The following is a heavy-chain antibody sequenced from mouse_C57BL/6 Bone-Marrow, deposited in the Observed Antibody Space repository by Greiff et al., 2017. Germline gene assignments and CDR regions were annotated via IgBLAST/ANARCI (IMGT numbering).Heavy chain of an antibody. D-gene: IGHD1-1*01. V-gene: IGHV3-6*01. CDR1: GYSITSGYY. J-gene: IGHJ1*03. Sequence: EVQRVESGPGLVKPSQSLSLTCSVTGYSITSGYYWNWIRQFPGNKLEWMGYISYDGSNNYNPSLKNRISITRDTSKNQFFLKLNSVTTEDTATYYCARGVVGWYFDVWGTGTTVTVSS. CDR2: ISYDGSN. CDR3: ARGVVGWYFDV.